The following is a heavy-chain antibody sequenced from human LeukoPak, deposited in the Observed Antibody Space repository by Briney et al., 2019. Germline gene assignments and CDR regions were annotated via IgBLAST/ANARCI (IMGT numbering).Heavy chain of an antibody. V-gene: IGHV3-48*03. CDR1: GFTFSSYE. Sequence: GGSLRLSCAASGFTFSSYEMNWVRQAPGKGLEWVSYISSSGSTIYYADSVKGRFTISRDNAKNSLYLQMNSLRAEDTAVYYCARGGLNEVLLWAPLDYWGQGILVTVSS. D-gene: IGHD3-10*01. CDR3: ARGGLNEVLLWAPLDY. CDR2: ISSSGSTI. J-gene: IGHJ4*02.